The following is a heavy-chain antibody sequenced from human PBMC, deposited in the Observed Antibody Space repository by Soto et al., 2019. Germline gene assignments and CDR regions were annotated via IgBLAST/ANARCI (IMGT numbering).Heavy chain of an antibody. Sequence: QVQLVQSGAEVKKPGSSVKVSCKASGGTLSNYAISWVRQAPGQGLEWMGGIIPILGSANYAQKFQDRVTITADESPITTYMELSSLRSEDAAVYYCASRERVGAFDIWGQGTMVTVSS. J-gene: IGHJ3*02. D-gene: IGHD1-26*01. CDR2: IIPILGSA. CDR1: GGTLSNYA. CDR3: ASRERVGAFDI. V-gene: IGHV1-69*01.